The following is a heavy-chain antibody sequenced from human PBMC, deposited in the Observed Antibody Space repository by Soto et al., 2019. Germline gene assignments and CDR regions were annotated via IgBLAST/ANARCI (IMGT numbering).Heavy chain of an antibody. CDR1: GGSISSGDYY. CDR2: IYYSGST. V-gene: IGHV4-30-4*01. J-gene: IGHJ4*02. Sequence: SETLSLTCTVSGGSISSGDYYWSWIRQPPGKGLEWIGYIYYSGSTYYNPSLKSRVTISVDTSKNQFSLKLSSVTAADTAVYYCARELTVGAATDSWGKETLVTLSS. CDR3: ARELTVGAATDS. D-gene: IGHD1-26*01.